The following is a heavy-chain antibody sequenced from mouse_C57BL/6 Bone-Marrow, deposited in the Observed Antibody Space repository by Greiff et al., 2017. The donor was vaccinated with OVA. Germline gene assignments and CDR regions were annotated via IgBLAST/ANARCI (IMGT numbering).Heavy chain of an antibody. Sequence: EVKLEESGPGLVKPSQSLSLTCSVTGYSITSGYYWNWIRQFPGNKLEWMGYISYDGSNNYNPSLKNRISITRDTSKNQFFLKLNSVTTEDTATYYCASSYGSRSYYYAMDYWGQGTSVTVSS. J-gene: IGHJ4*01. CDR2: ISYDGSN. V-gene: IGHV3-6*01. CDR3: ASSYGSRSYYYAMDY. CDR1: GYSITSGYY. D-gene: IGHD1-1*01.